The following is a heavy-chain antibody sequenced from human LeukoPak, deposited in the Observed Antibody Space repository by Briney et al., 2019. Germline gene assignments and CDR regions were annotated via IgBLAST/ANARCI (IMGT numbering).Heavy chain of an antibody. D-gene: IGHD1-20*01. J-gene: IGHJ3*02. CDR2: IYTSGST. CDR3: ASFFYNWNDGFAFDI. V-gene: IGHV4-61*02. Sequence: PSETLSLTCTVSGGSISSSSYYWGWIRQPPGKGLEWIGRIYTSGSTNYNPSLKSRVTISVDTSKNQFSLKLSSVTAADTAVYYCASFFYNWNDGFAFDIWGQGTMVTVSS. CDR1: GGSISSSSYY.